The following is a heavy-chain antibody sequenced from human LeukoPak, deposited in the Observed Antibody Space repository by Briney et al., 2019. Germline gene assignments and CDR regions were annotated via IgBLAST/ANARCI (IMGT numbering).Heavy chain of an antibody. CDR1: GFTFSDYS. J-gene: IGHJ4*02. CDR3: ARDHRYAFDN. D-gene: IGHD5-12*01. V-gene: IGHV3-48*04. Sequence: GGSLRLSCAASGFTFSDYSMNWVRQAPGKGLEWISYVGISSGNTKYADSVKGRFTISGDSAKNSVFLQLNSLRVEDTAVYYCARDHRYAFDNWGQGTLVTVSS. CDR2: VGISSGNT.